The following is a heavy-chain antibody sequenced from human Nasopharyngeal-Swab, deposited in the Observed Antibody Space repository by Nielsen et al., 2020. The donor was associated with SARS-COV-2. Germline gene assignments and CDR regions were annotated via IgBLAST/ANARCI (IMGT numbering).Heavy chain of an antibody. D-gene: IGHD5-12*01. V-gene: IGHV3-30*18. J-gene: IGHJ4*02. CDR3: AKNSGYDSFDY. CDR2: ISYDGSNK. Sequence: GGSLRLSCAASGFTFSSYGMHWVRQAPGKVLEWVAVISYDGSNKYYADSVKGRFAISRDNSKNTLYLQMNSLRAEDTAVYYCAKNSGYDSFDYWGQGTLVTVSS. CDR1: GFTFSSYG.